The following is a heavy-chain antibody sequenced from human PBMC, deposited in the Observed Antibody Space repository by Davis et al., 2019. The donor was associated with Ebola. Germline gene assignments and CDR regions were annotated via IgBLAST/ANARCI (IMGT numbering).Heavy chain of an antibody. V-gene: IGHV3-21*01. CDR1: GFTFSSYA. CDR3: ARDENYGGDDAFDI. J-gene: IGHJ3*02. Sequence: PGGSLRLSCAASGFTFSSYAMHWVRQAPGKGLEWVSAISGSGGSTYYADSVKGRFTISRDNAKNSLYLQMNSLRAEDTAVYYCARDENYGGDDAFDIWGQGTMVTVSS. CDR2: ISGSGGST. D-gene: IGHD4-23*01.